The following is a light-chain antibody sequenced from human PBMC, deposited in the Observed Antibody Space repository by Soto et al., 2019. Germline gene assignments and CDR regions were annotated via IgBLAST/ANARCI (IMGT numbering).Light chain of an antibody. CDR2: HTS. J-gene: IGKJ2*01. CDR1: QTVNSR. V-gene: IGKV3-20*01. CDR3: QQYGSSQYT. Sequence: EIVLTQSPATLSSSPGERATLSCRASQTVNSRLAWYQHKPGQAPRLLIYHTSNRATGIPDRFSGSGSGTDFTLTISRLEPEDFAVYYCQQYGSSQYTFGQGTKLEIK.